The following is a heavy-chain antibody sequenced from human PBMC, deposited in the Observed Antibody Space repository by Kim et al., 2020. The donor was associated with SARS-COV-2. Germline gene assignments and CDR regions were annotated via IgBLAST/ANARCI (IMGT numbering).Heavy chain of an antibody. V-gene: IGHV1-69*01. CDR3: ATTMVRGVIITHYFDY. D-gene: IGHD3-10*01. Sequence: KFQGRVTITADESTSTAYMELSSLRSEDTAVYYCATTMVRGVIITHYFDYWGQGTLVTVSS. J-gene: IGHJ4*02.